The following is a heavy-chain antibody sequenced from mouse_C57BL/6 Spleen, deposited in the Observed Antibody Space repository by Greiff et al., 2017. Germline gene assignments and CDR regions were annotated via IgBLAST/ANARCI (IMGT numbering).Heavy chain of an antibody. Sequence: VQLQQPGAELVKPGASVKLSCKASGYTFTSYWMHWVKQRPGQGLEWIGMIHPNSGSTNYNEKYKSKATLTVDKSSSTAYMQLSSLTSEDSAVYYCARKVSSGYDYWGQGTTLTVSS. V-gene: IGHV1-64*01. CDR3: ARKVSSGYDY. CDR1: GYTFTSYW. D-gene: IGHD3-2*02. CDR2: IHPNSGST. J-gene: IGHJ2*01.